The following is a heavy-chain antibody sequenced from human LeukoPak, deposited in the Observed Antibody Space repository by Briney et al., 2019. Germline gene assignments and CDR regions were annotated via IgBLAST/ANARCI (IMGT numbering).Heavy chain of an antibody. D-gene: IGHD4-17*01. J-gene: IGHJ3*02. CDR3: AKGPLGTVTTRAFDI. Sequence: GGSLRLSCAASGFTFSSYGMHWVRQAPGKGLEWVAVISYDGSNKYYADSVKGRFTIPRDNSKNTLYLQMNSLRAEDTAVYYCAKGPLGTVTTRAFDIWGQGTMVTVSS. CDR2: ISYDGSNK. V-gene: IGHV3-30*18. CDR1: GFTFSSYG.